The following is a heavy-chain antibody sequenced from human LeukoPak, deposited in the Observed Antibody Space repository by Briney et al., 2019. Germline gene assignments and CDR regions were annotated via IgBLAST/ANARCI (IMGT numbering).Heavy chain of an antibody. CDR1: GFTFSSYG. D-gene: IGHD3-9*01. J-gene: IGHJ4*02. CDR2: ISGSGGST. V-gene: IGHV3-23*01. CDR3: AKDNGDPYYDILTGYYPYFDY. Sequence: AGGSLRLSCAASGFTFSSYGMSWVRQAPGKGLEWVSAISGSGGSTYYADSVKGRFTISRDNSKNTLYLQMNSLRAEDTAVYYCAKDNGDPYYDILTGYYPYFDYWGQGTLVTVSS.